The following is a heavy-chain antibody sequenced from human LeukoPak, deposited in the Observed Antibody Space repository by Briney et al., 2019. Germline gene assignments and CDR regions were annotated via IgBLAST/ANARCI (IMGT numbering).Heavy chain of an antibody. CDR3: AKASIDSSSWYSWFDP. CDR2: IWYDGSNK. D-gene: IGHD6-13*01. J-gene: IGHJ5*02. V-gene: IGHV3-33*06. Sequence: QPGRSLRLSCAASGFTFSSYGMHWVRQAPGKGLEWVAVIWYDGSNKYYADSVKGRFTISRDNSKNTLYLQMNSLRAEDTAVYYCAKASIDSSSWYSWFDPWGQGTLVTVSS. CDR1: GFTFSSYG.